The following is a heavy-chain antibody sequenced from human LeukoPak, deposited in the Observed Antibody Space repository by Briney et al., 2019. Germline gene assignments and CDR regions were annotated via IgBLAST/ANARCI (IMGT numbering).Heavy chain of an antibody. V-gene: IGHV1-24*01. Sequence: ASVKVSCKVSGYTLTELSMHWVRQAPGKGLEWMGGFDPEDGETIYAQKFQGRVTMTEDTSTDTAYMELSSLRSEDTAVYYCATDLAYCGGDCPRRWVEFDYWGQGTLVTVSS. D-gene: IGHD2-21*02. J-gene: IGHJ4*02. CDR3: ATDLAYCGGDCPRRWVEFDY. CDR1: GYTLTELS. CDR2: FDPEDGET.